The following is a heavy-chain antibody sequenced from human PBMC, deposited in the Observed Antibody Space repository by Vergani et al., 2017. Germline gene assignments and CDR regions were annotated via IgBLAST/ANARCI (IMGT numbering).Heavy chain of an antibody. CDR3: ARXRLLQVFYYGMDV. CDR2: IIPIFGTT. D-gene: IGHD2-15*01. J-gene: IGHJ6*02. Sequence: QVQLVQSGAEVKKPGSSVKVSCKASGGTFSNYGISWVRQAPGQGLEWMGEIIPIFGTTNYAQKFQGRVAITADESTSTAYMDLSSLRSEDTAVYYCARXRLLQVFYYGMDVWGQGTTVTVSS. V-gene: IGHV1-69*12. CDR1: GGTFSNYG.